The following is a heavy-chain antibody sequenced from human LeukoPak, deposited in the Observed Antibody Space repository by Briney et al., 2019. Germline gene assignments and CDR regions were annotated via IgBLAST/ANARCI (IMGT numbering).Heavy chain of an antibody. CDR2: IYPGKSDT. V-gene: IGHV5-51*01. CDR3: ARLWPIAVAGNFDY. CDR1: GYSFPNYW. D-gene: IGHD6-19*01. Sequence: GESLKISCKGSGYSFPNYWIGWVRQMPGKSLAWMGIIYPGKSDTRYSPSFQGQVTISADKSISTAYLQWSSLKASDTAMYYCARLWPIAVAGNFDYWGQGTLVTVSS. J-gene: IGHJ4*02.